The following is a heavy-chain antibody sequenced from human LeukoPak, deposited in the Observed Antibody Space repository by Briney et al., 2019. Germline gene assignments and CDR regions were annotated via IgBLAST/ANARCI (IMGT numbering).Heavy chain of an antibody. D-gene: IGHD1-26*01. CDR1: GFIFDDYV. J-gene: IGHJ4*02. Sequence: GGSLRLSCAASGFIFDDYVMHWVRQVPGKGLEWVSLISWDGGSTFYADSVMGRFTISRDNSKNSLYLQMNSLSPEDAALYYCAKGRRVGAFHAAFDYWGQGTLVTVSS. CDR3: AKGRRVGAFHAAFDY. V-gene: IGHV3-43D*03. CDR2: ISWDGGST.